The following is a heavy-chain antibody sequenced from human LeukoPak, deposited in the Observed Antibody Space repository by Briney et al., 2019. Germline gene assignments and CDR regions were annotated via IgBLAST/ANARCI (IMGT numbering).Heavy chain of an antibody. CDR2: INHRGST. CDR3: ARAPGAALD. Sequence: GSLRLSCAASGFTFSSYAMHWVRQPPGKGLEWIGEINHRGSTNYNPSLKSRVTVSLDTSKNQFSLKLSSVTAADTAVYYCARAPGAALDWGQGTLVTVSS. D-gene: IGHD2-15*01. V-gene: IGHV4-34*01. CDR1: GFTFSSYA. J-gene: IGHJ4*02.